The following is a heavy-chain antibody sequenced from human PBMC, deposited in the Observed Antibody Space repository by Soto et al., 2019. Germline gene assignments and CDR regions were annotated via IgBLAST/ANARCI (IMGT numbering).Heavy chain of an antibody. CDR3: ATGGHNNGYNFNHVMHV. CDR2: VIPLFDTA. J-gene: IGHJ6*04. CDR1: GGIFTNNA. Sequence: QVQVVQSGAEVKTPGSSVKVSCKVSGGIFTNNAISWVRQAPAQGLAWLGGVIPLFDTAYYAQIFRGRLRIAALGATTTAYMELSGLTSPDTAVYFCATGGHNNGYNFNHVMHVWGEGATVTVSA. V-gene: IGHV1-69*01. D-gene: IGHD5-18*01.